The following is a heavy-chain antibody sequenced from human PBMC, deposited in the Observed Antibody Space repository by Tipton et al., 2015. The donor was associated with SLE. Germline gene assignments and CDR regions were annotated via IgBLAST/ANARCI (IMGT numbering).Heavy chain of an antibody. D-gene: IGHD6-19*01. CDR3: ARAQVLIAVAGTDAFDI. CDR1: GDSISSYY. V-gene: IGHV4-59*01. J-gene: IGHJ3*02. Sequence: TLSLTCTVSGDSISSYYWSWIRQPPGKGLEWIGYIYYSGSTNYNPSLKSRVTISVDTSKNQFSLKLSSVTAADTAVYYCARAQVLIAVAGTDAFDIWGQGTMVTVSS. CDR2: IYYSGST.